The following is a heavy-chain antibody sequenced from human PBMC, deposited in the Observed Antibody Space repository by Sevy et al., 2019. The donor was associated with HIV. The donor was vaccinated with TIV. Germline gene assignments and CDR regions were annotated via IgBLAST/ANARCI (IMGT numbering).Heavy chain of an antibody. CDR3: AGSDIVLVPAAMMGGFDY. CDR2: ISYDGSNK. D-gene: IGHD2-2*01. V-gene: IGHV3-30-3*01. CDR1: GFTFSSYA. J-gene: IGHJ4*02. Sequence: GGSLRLSCAASGFTFSSYAMHWVRQAPGKGLEWVAVISYDGSNKYYADSLKGRLNISRDNYKNTLYLQMNSLRAEDTAVYYWAGSDIVLVPAAMMGGFDYWGQGTLVTASS.